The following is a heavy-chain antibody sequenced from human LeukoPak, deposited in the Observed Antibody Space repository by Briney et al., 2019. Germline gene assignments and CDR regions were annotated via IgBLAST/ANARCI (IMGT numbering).Heavy chain of an antibody. Sequence: SETLSLTXTVSGGSICSGDYYWSWIRQPPGKGLEWIGYIYYSGSTYYNPSLKSRVTISVDTSKNQFSLKLSSVTAADTAVYYCARDGAYCGGDCYPGFDPWGQGTLVTVSS. CDR2: IYYSGST. CDR1: GGSICSGDYY. D-gene: IGHD2-21*01. CDR3: ARDGAYCGGDCYPGFDP. J-gene: IGHJ5*02. V-gene: IGHV4-30-4*08.